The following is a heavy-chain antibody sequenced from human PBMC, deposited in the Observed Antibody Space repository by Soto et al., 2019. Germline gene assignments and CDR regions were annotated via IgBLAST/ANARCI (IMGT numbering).Heavy chain of an antibody. J-gene: IGHJ3*02. V-gene: IGHV1-8*01. Sequence: ASVKVSCKASGYTFTSYDINWVRQATGQGLEWMGWMNPNSGNTGYAQKFQGRVTMTRNTSISTAYMELSSLRSEDTAVYYCARESVGVVVDAFDIWGQGTMVTVSS. D-gene: IGHD2-2*01. CDR3: ARESVGVVVDAFDI. CDR2: MNPNSGNT. CDR1: GYTFTSYD.